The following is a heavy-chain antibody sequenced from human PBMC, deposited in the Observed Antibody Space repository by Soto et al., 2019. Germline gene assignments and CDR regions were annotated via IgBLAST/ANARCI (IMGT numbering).Heavy chain of an antibody. Sequence: QVQLQESGPGLVKPSETLSLTCTVSGGSISSYYWSWIRQPPGKGLEWIGYIYYSGSTNYNPSLKSRVTISVDTSKNQFSLKLSSVTAADTAVYYCARAGRRAGTTEYNWFDPCGHGTLVTVSS. J-gene: IGHJ5*02. CDR2: IYYSGST. V-gene: IGHV4-59*01. CDR1: GGSISSYY. D-gene: IGHD1-1*01. CDR3: ARAGRRAGTTEYNWFDP.